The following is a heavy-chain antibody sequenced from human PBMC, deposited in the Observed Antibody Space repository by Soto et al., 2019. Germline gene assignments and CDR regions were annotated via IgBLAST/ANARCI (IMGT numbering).Heavy chain of an antibody. V-gene: IGHV4-30-4*01. CDR2: YHSGGST. CDR3: VRSRQMESGNDYGLDV. D-gene: IGHD1-1*01. J-gene: IGHJ6*02. Sequence: QVKLQESGSGLVKPSQSLSLTCTVSGVCLNTADTWWSWIRQSPGKGLEFIGYYHSGGSTYYDAYFRSRVIISADTSNSQFSLKLSSVTGADAAVYFCVRSRQMESGNDYGLDVWGQGTTVTVSS. CDR1: GVCLNTADTW.